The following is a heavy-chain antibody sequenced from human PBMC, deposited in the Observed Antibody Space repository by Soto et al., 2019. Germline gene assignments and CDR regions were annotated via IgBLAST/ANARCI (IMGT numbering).Heavy chain of an antibody. V-gene: IGHV3-21*01. CDR1: GFTFSRVS. Sequence: GGSLRLSCEASGFTFSRVSVNWVRQVPGKGLEWVASISSGSSDTWYADSVKGRFIISRDNAQNSLFLQMNTLRPEDTAMYYCATAPYWGPGTLLTLST. CDR2: ISSGSSDT. CDR3: ATAPY. J-gene: IGHJ4*02.